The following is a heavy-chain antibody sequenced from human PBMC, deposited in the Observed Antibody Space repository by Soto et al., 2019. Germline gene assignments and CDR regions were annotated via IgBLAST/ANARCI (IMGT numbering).Heavy chain of an antibody. CDR1: GGSISSSSYY. Sequence: PSETLCITCTFSGGSISSSSYYWGWIRQPPGKGLEWIGSIYYSGSTYYNPSLKSRVTISVDTSKNQFSLKLSSVTAADTAVYYCAGIWDWYYYGMDVWGQGTTVTVSS. J-gene: IGHJ6*01. CDR2: IYYSGST. D-gene: IGHD1-26*01. CDR3: AGIWDWYYYGMDV. V-gene: IGHV4-39*01.